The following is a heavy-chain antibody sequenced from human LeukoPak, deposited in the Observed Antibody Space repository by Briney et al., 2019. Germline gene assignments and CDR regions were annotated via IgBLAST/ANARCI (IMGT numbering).Heavy chain of an antibody. CDR2: IYYSGST. J-gene: IGHJ4*02. D-gene: IGHD7-27*01. V-gene: IGHV4-39*01. Sequence: SETLSLTCTVSGDSINSSDYYRAWIRQPPGEGLEWIGTIYYSGSTYYKSSLKCRLTISVDASENQLSLKMISVTAADTGVYYCARHGNWDPFDYWGRGALVTVSS. CDR3: ARHGNWDPFDY. CDR1: GDSINSSDYY.